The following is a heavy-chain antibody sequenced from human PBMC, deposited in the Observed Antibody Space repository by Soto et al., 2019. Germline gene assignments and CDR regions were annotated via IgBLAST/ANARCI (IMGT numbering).Heavy chain of an antibody. Sequence: QVQLVQSGAEVKKPGASVKVSCKASGYTFTSHGVSWVRQAPGPGLEWMGWISGSNGNTKYAQTFQGRLTLTTDTSPSTASMELRSLTSDNPAVYYCGRDPVECSRGSCSEDYWGQGTLVTVSS. V-gene: IGHV1-18*01. CDR1: GYTFTSHG. D-gene: IGHD2-2*01. CDR2: ISGSNGNT. CDR3: GRDPVECSRGSCSEDY. J-gene: IGHJ4*02.